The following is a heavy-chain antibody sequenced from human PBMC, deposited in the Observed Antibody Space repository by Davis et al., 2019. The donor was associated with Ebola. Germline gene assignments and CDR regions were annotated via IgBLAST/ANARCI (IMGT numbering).Heavy chain of an antibody. V-gene: IGHV3-30*04. Sequence: GESLKISCAASGFTFSSYAMHWVRQAPGKGLEWVALISYDGSNRNYADSVKGRFTISRDNSKNTLYLQMNSLRPEDTAVYYCARDSDDYSFDYWGQGTLVTVSS. CDR2: ISYDGSNR. D-gene: IGHD4-11*01. CDR3: ARDSDDYSFDY. CDR1: GFTFSSYA. J-gene: IGHJ4*02.